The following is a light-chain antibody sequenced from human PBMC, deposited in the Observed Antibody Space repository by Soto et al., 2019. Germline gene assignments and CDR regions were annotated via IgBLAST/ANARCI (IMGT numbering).Light chain of an antibody. CDR1: SSDVGGYNY. Sequence: QSVLTQPASVSGSPGQSITISCTGTSSDVGGYNYVSWYQQHPGKAPKLMIYEVSNRPSGVSNRFSGSKSGNTASLTISGLQAEDEADYYCSSYTSSSTDVFGTATKVTV. CDR2: EVS. J-gene: IGLJ1*01. CDR3: SSYTSSSTDV. V-gene: IGLV2-14*01.